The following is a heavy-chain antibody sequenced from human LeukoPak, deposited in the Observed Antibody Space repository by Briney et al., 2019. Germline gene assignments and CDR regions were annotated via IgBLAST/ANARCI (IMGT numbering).Heavy chain of an antibody. D-gene: IGHD4-17*01. CDR1: GFTFGDYA. CDR2: VRNKAYGGTT. V-gene: IGHV3-49*03. Sequence: PGGSLRLSCTASGFTFGDYAMSWFRQAPGKGLEWVGFVRNKAYGGTTEYAAFVKGRFTISRDDSKSIAYLHMNSLKTEDTAVYYCSRDLGVTRQNYFDYWGQGTLVTVSS. J-gene: IGHJ4*02. CDR3: SRDLGVTRQNYFDY.